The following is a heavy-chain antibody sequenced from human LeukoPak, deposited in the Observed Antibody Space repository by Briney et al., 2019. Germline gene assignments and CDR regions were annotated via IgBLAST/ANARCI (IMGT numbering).Heavy chain of an antibody. CDR2: IYYSGNT. J-gene: IGHJ4*02. V-gene: IGHV4-39*01. CDR3: ARQTGSGLFILP. Sequence: PSETLSLTCTVSGGSIRSYYWGWIRQPPGKGLEWIGSIYYSGNTYYNASLKSQVSISIDTSKNQFSLRLTSVTAADTAVYYCARQTGSGLFILPGGRGTLVTVSS. D-gene: IGHD3/OR15-3a*01. CDR1: GGSIRSYY.